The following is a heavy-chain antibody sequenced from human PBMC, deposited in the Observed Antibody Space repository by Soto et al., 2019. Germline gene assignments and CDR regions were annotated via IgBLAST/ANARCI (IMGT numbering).Heavy chain of an antibody. V-gene: IGHV3-33*01. CDR1: GFTFSSYG. CDR2: IWYDGSNK. Sequence: PGGSLRLSCAASGFTFSSYGMHWVRQAPGKGLEWVAVIWYDGSNKYYADSVKGRFTISRDNSKNTLYLQMNSPRAEDTAVYYCARDVLTGDSGYYYGILDYWGQGTLVTVSS. CDR3: ARDVLTGDSGYYYGILDY. J-gene: IGHJ4*02. D-gene: IGHD3-22*01.